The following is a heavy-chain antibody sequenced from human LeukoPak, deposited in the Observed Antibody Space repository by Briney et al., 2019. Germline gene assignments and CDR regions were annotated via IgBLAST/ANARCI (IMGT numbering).Heavy chain of an antibody. Sequence: SQTLSLTFAISGDSVSINSVTWNWIRQSPSRGLEWLGRTYYRSTWYNDYAVSVGGRITVNPDPSKNQFSLHLNSVTPEDTAVYYWGRRLAQFECFQPWGQGILVNLPS. CDR1: GDSVSINSVT. V-gene: IGHV6-1*01. D-gene: IGHD2-21*01. CDR2: TYYRSTWYN. CDR3: GRRLAQFECFQP. J-gene: IGHJ1*01.